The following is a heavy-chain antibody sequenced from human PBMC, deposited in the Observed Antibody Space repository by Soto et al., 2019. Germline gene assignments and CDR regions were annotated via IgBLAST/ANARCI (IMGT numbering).Heavy chain of an antibody. V-gene: IGHV4-31*03. CDR2: IFYSGIS. D-gene: IGHD1-20*01. CDR1: GDSITSGVHY. J-gene: IGHJ4*02. CDR3: AKPPEYNWNDY. Sequence: SETLSLTCTVSGDSITSGVHYWSWIREHPGKGLEWIGYIFYSGISYYNPSLRSRVTISVDTSKNQFSLTLSSVTAEDTAVYYCAKPPEYNWNDYWGQGTLVTVSS.